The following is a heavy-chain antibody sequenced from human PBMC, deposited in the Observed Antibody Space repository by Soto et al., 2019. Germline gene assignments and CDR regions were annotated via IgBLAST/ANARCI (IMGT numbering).Heavy chain of an antibody. J-gene: IGHJ4*02. D-gene: IGHD1-26*01. CDR1: GFTFSSYA. Sequence: EVQRLESGGGLVQPGGSLRLSCAASGFTFSSYAMSWVRQAPGKGLEWVSAISDSGGSTYYADSVKGRFTISRANSKSTLYLQVNSLRAEDTAVYYCAKDRGGRYYHFDCLGQGTLVTVST. V-gene: IGHV3-23*01. CDR3: AKDRGGRYYHFDC. CDR2: ISDSGGST.